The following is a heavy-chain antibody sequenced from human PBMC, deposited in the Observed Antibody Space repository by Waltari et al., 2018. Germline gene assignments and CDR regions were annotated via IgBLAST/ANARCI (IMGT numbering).Heavy chain of an antibody. D-gene: IGHD6-13*01. CDR2: IDSDGTSE. CDR1: GFTFSRFW. Sequence: EVRLVESGGGLVQPGEALRLSCAAYGFTFSRFWMHWVRQAHGKGLVWVARIDSDGTSERYADSLKGRFTIARDNAKNTLYLQMKRLRVEDTAVYYCAKVAPRTYRSPVPGRDYYYGMDVWGQGTTVTVFS. J-gene: IGHJ6*02. V-gene: IGHV3-74*01. CDR3: AKVAPRTYRSPVPGRDYYYGMDV.